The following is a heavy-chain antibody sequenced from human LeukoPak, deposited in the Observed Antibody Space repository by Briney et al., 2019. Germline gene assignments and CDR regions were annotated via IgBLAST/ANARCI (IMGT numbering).Heavy chain of an antibody. Sequence: QPGRSLRLSCAASGFTFSSYWMSWVRQAPGKGLEWVANIKQDGSEKYYVDSVKGRFTISRDNAKNSLYLQMNSLRAEDTAVYYCARDNSGGYYVNLDYWGQGTLVTVSS. D-gene: IGHD3-22*01. CDR1: GFTFSSYW. CDR2: IKQDGSEK. V-gene: IGHV3-7*01. J-gene: IGHJ4*02. CDR3: ARDNSGGYYVNLDY.